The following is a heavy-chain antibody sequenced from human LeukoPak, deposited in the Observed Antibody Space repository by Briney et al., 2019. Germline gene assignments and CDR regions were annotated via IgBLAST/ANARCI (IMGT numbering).Heavy chain of an antibody. CDR1: GFNFSNYW. D-gene: IGHD3-10*01. V-gene: IGHV3-74*01. Sequence: GGSLRLSRTASGFNFSNYWMHWVRQAPGKGLVWVSRLNTGGNSTIYADSVKGRFIISRDNAKSTLYLQMNSLRADDTGVYYCTREGAYDSGTYGAGDYWGQGTLVTVSS. CDR3: TREGAYDSGTYGAGDY. CDR2: LNTGGNST. J-gene: IGHJ4*02.